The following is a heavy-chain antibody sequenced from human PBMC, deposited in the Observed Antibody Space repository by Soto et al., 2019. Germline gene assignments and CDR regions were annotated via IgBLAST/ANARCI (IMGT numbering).Heavy chain of an antibody. J-gene: IGHJ4*02. V-gene: IGHV3-23*01. Sequence: GGSLRLSCAASGFTFSSYAMSWVRQAPGKGLEWVSAISGSGGSTYYADSVKGRFTISRDNSKNTLYLQMNSLRAEDTAVYYCAKDLFSDIVATIFDYWGQGTLVTVSS. D-gene: IGHD5-12*01. CDR3: AKDLFSDIVATIFDY. CDR2: ISGSGGST. CDR1: GFTFSSYA.